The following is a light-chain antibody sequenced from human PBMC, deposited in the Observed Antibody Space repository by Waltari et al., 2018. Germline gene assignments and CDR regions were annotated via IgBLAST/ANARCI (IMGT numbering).Light chain of an antibody. CDR2: SNN. CDR1: SYNIGSNT. Sequence: QSVLTQPPSASGTPGQRVTISCSGSSYNIGSNTVHWYQQLPGTAPKLLIYSNNQRPSGVPDRFSGSKSGTSASLAISGLQSEDEADYYCAAWDDSLNAVVFGGGTKLTVL. J-gene: IGLJ2*01. V-gene: IGLV1-44*01. CDR3: AAWDDSLNAVV.